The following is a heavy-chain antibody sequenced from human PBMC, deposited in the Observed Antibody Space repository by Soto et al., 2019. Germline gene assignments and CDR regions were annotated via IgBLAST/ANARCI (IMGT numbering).Heavy chain of an antibody. CDR2: IYDNGIT. D-gene: IGHD3-22*01. CDR1: GRSITSYY. CDR3: AMTYDSNVYANEFDS. V-gene: IGHV4-59*12. Sequence: QVVLQESGPGLVKPSETLSLTCSVSGRSITSYYWSWVRQPPGKVLEWMGYIYDNGITSQNPSLKRRVTMSADTSQNQFSLKLTSVTGADTAVYYCAMTYDSNVYANEFDSWGQGILVTVTS. J-gene: IGHJ4*02.